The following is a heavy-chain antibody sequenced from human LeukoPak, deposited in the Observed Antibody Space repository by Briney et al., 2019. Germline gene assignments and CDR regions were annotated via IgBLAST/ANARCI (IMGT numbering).Heavy chain of an antibody. V-gene: IGHV4-30-4*08. Sequence: SQTLSLTCTVSGGSISSGDYYWSWIRQPPGKGLEWIGYIYYSGSTYYNPSLKSRVTISVDTSKTQFSLKLSSVTAADTAVYYCARDTDMVRGVIKLAFDIWGQGTMVTVSS. CDR1: GGSISSGDYY. D-gene: IGHD3-10*01. CDR3: ARDTDMVRGVIKLAFDI. J-gene: IGHJ3*02. CDR2: IYYSGST.